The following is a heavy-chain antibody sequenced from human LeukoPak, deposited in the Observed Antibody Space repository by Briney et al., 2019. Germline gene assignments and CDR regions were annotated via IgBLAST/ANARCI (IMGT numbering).Heavy chain of an antibody. D-gene: IGHD5-24*01. V-gene: IGHV1-2*06. CDR2: LNPNTGHA. J-gene: IGHJ4*02. CDR3: AKDRDGADRIVL. CDR1: AYGFTVYY. Sequence: ASVTVSFKVVAYGFTVYYIHWVRQAPGQGPEWMGRLNPNTGHAVYAFKFQGRGTITRDTSSNTAYMEVPRLTSDDTALYYCAKDRDGADRIVLWGQGTLVTVSS.